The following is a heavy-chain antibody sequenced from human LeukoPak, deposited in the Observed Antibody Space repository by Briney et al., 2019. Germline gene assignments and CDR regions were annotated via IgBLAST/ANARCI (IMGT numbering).Heavy chain of an antibody. Sequence: GGSLRLSCAASGFTFSSYSMNWVRQAPGKGLEWVSSISSSSSYIYYADSVKGRFTVSRDNAKNSLYLQMNSLRAEDTAVYYCARDRNYDFWSGPYFDYWGQGTLVTVSS. V-gene: IGHV3-21*01. J-gene: IGHJ4*02. CDR1: GFTFSSYS. D-gene: IGHD3-3*01. CDR2: ISSSSSYI. CDR3: ARDRNYDFWSGPYFDY.